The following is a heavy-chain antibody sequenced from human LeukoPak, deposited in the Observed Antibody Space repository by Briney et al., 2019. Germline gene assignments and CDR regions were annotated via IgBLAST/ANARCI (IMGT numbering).Heavy chain of an antibody. CDR1: GYTFTGYY. Sequence: GTSVKVSCKASGYTFTGYYMHWVRQAPGQGLEWMGWINPNSGGTNYAQKFQGRVTMTRDTSISTAYMELSRLRSDDTAIYYCATLHTSGWYGTFDIWGQGTMVTVSS. D-gene: IGHD6-19*01. J-gene: IGHJ3*02. V-gene: IGHV1-2*02. CDR2: INPNSGGT. CDR3: ATLHTSGWYGTFDI.